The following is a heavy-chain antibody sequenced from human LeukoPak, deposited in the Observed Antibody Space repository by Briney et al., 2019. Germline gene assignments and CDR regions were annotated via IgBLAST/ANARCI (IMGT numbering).Heavy chain of an antibody. CDR3: ARDSTVTTDIDY. Sequence: GGSLRLSCAASGFTVSSNYMSWVRQAPGKGLEWVSVIYSGGSTYYADSVKGRFTISRDNSKNTLYLQMNSLRSDDTAVYYCARDSTVTTDIDYWGQGTLVTVSS. V-gene: IGHV3-53*05. J-gene: IGHJ4*02. CDR2: IYSGGST. CDR1: GFTVSSNY. D-gene: IGHD4-17*01.